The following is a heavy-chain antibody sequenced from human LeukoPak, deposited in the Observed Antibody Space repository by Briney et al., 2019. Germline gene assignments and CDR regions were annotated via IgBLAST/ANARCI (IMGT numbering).Heavy chain of an antibody. CDR3: ASNYYCHYMDV. V-gene: IGHV4-39*01. CDR1: GYSISSSSYY. CDR2: LYYSGST. Sequence: PSETLSLTCTVSGYSISSSSYYWGWIRQPPGKGLEWIGSLYYSGSTYYNPSLKSRVTISVDTSKNQFSLNLSSVTAADTAMYYCASNYYCHYMDVWGKGTTVTVSS. J-gene: IGHJ6*03.